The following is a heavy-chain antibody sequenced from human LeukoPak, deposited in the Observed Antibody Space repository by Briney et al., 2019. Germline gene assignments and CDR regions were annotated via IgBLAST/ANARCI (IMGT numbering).Heavy chain of an antibody. Sequence: SETLSLTCTVSGVSITNYFWSWIRQPAGEGLEWIGRIYSSGGTHYNSSLKSRVTISLDTSNSQFSLELTSVTAADTAVYYCASVETPGYALHSWGQGLLVTVAS. V-gene: IGHV4-4*07. D-gene: IGHD5-12*01. CDR2: IYSSGGT. J-gene: IGHJ4*02. CDR1: GVSITNYF. CDR3: ASVETPGYALHS.